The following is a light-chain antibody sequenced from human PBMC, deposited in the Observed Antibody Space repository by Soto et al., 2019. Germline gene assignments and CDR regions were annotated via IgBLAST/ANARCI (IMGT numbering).Light chain of an antibody. CDR1: QSINIY. CDR2: GAS. Sequence: DIQMTQSPSSLSASVGDRVTITCRTSQSINIYLNWYQQKVGEPPRLLIFGASNLQSGVPSRFSGSGVGTHFTPTISSLQAEDFATYYCQQGYTKSPLTFAGGTKVDIK. V-gene: IGKV1-39*01. J-gene: IGKJ4*01. CDR3: QQGYTKSPLT.